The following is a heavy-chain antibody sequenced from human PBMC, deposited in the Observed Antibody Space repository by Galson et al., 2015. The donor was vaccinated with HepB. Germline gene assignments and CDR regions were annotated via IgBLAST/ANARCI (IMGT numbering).Heavy chain of an antibody. CDR3: ARLWEGGAGGSYYVGAFDI. J-gene: IGHJ3*02. CDR1: GGSISSYY. D-gene: IGHD1-26*01. CDR2: IYYSGST. V-gene: IGHV4-59*08. Sequence: SETLSLTCTVSGGSISSYYWSWIRQPPGKGLEWIGYIYYSGSTNYNPSLKSRVTISVDTSKNQFSLKLSSVTAADTAVYYCARLWEGGAGGSYYVGAFDIWGQGTMVTVSS.